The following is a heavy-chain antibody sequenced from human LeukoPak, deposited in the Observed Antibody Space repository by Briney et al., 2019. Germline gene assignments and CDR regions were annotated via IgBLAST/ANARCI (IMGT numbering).Heavy chain of an antibody. Sequence: PSETLSLTCTVSGGSISSSSYYWGWIRQPPGKGLEWIGSIYYSGSTYYNPSLKSRVTISVDTSKNQFSLKLSSVAAADTAVYYCARVYSYGKEYYFDYWGQGTLVTVSS. V-gene: IGHV4-39*01. CDR3: ARVYSYGKEYYFDY. CDR1: GGSISSSSYY. J-gene: IGHJ4*02. D-gene: IGHD5-18*01. CDR2: IYYSGST.